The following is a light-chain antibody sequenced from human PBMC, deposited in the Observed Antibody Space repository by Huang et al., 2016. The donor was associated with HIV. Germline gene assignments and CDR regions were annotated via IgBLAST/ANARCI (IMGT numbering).Light chain of an antibody. CDR1: QSVSNN. V-gene: IGKV3-15*01. CDR2: DAS. J-gene: IGKJ2*01. CDR3: QQYNEWPRT. Sequence: ERVMPQSPVTLSVSPGERVTLSCRASQSVSNNVAWYQQKPGQAPRLLIYDASTRATDIPARFSGSGSEIEFTLTISGLQSEDFAVYYCQQYNEWPRTFGQGTKLEIK.